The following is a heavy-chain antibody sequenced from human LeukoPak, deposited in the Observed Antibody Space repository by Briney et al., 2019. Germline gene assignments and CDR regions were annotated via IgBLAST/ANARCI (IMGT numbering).Heavy chain of an antibody. CDR3: ARQLRDILIGNYGMDV. Sequence: GESLRISCKGSVYSFTSYWIGWVRQMPGKGLEWMGIIYPGDSDTRYSPSFQGQVTISADKSISTAYLQWSSLKASDTAMYYCARQLRDILIGNYGMDVWGQGTTVTVSS. CDR2: IYPGDSDT. V-gene: IGHV5-51*01. CDR1: VYSFTSYW. J-gene: IGHJ6*02. D-gene: IGHD3-9*01.